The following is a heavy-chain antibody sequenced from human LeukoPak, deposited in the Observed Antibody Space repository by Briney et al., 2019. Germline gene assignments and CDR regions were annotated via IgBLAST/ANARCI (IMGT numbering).Heavy chain of an antibody. CDR2: MYTSGST. CDR3: AREDYSDAFDI. V-gene: IGHV4-4*07. J-gene: IGHJ3*02. D-gene: IGHD2-21*01. Sequence: SETLSLTCTVSGGSISNYYWSWIRQPAGKGLEWIGRMYTSGSTSYNPSLKSRVTMSVDTSKNQFSLKLSSVTAADTAFYYCAREDYSDAFDIWGQGTLVPVFS. CDR1: GGSISNYY.